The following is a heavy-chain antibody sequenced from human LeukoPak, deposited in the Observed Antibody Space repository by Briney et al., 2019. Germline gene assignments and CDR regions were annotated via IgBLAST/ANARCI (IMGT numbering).Heavy chain of an antibody. Sequence: LPGVSLRLSCAASGFTFSSYAMSWARQAPGKGLEWVSAISGSGGSTYYADSVKGRFTISRDNSKNTLYLQMNSLRAEDTAVYYCARDDISTDYYFDHWGQGTLVTVSS. D-gene: IGHD3-9*01. CDR2: ISGSGGST. CDR3: ARDDISTDYYFDH. J-gene: IGHJ4*02. V-gene: IGHV3-23*01. CDR1: GFTFSSYA.